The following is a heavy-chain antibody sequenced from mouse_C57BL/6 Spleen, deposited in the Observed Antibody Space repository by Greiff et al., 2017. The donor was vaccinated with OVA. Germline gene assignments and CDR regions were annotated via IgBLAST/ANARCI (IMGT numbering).Heavy chain of an antibody. Sequence: EVKLMESGGGLVKPGGSLKLSCAASGFTFSDYGMHWVRQAPEKGLEWVAYISSSSSTIYYADTVKGRFTISRDNAKNTLFLQMTSLRSEDTAMYYCARGGNLAYWGQGTLVTVSA. CDR1: GFTFSDYG. CDR3: ARGGNLAY. J-gene: IGHJ3*01. CDR2: ISSSSSTI. V-gene: IGHV5-17*01.